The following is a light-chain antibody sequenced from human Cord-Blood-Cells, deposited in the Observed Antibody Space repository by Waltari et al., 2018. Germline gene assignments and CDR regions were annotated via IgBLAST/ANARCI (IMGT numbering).Light chain of an antibody. CDR2: DAS. J-gene: IGKJ4*01. CDR1: QDISNY. V-gene: IGKV1-33*01. CDR3: QQYDNLPLT. Sequence: DIQMIQSPSSLSASVEDRVTITCQASQDISNYLNWYHQKPGKAPKLLIYDASNLETGVPSRFSGSGSGTDFTFTISSLQPEDIATYYCQQYDNLPLTFGGGTKVEIK.